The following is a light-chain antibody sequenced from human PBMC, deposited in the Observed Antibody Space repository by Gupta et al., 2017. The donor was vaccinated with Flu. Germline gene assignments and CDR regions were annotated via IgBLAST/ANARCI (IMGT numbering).Light chain of an antibody. V-gene: IGKV3-20*01. J-gene: IGKJ1*01. CDR3: QQYGTSPRT. CDR1: QSVSSSY. CDR2: GAS. Sequence: EIVLTQSPGTLSLSPGERATLSCRASQSVSSSYLAWYQQKPGLAPRLLIYGASSRATGIPDRFRGSGSGTDFTLTISRLEPEDFAVYYCQQYGTSPRTFGPGTKVEIK.